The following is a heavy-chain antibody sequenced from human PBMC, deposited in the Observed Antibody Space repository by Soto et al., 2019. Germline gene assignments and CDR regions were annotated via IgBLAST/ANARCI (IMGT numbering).Heavy chain of an antibody. CDR1: GGSINSASYY. D-gene: IGHD3-22*01. J-gene: IGHJ4*02. CDR2: IFHSGSA. V-gene: IGHV4-31*03. CDR3: ARLRDYYHTSGYPQGFYFDY. Sequence: PSETLSLTCSVSGGSINSASYYWSWVRQRPGKGLEGIGHIFHSGSAYYNAFLKTRLSISVDTSKNQFSLKLNYVPAADTAVYYCARLRDYYHTSGYPQGFYFDYWGQGTLVTVS.